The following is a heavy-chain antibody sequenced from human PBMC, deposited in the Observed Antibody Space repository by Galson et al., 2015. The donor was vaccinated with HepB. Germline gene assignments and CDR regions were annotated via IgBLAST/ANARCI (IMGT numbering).Heavy chain of an antibody. V-gene: IGHV1-18*01. CDR3: ARMPSGWYNWYFDL. Sequence: SVKVSCKASGYNFISYGIAWVRQAPGRGLGWVGWITGHNGNTNYAQRVQDRVTMTTDRSTGTAYMELRSLRTDDTAVYYCARMPSGWYNWYFDLWGRGTLVSVSS. CDR1: GYNFISYG. D-gene: IGHD6-13*01. CDR2: ITGHNGNT. J-gene: IGHJ2*01.